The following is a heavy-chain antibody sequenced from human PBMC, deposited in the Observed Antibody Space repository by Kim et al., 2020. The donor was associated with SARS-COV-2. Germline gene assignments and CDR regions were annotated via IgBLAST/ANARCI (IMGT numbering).Heavy chain of an antibody. J-gene: IGHJ5*02. CDR1: GASITSGANY. CDR3: ARDVNYFDSGTGWVDP. CDR2: IYSRGGS. Sequence: SETLSLTCTVSGASITSGANYWSWIRQHPGKGLEWIGYIYSRGGSYYNPSLKSRAAISMDTSKNQFSLNLSSVTAADTADYYCARDVNYFDSGTGWVDP. D-gene: IGHD3-10*01. V-gene: IGHV4-31*03.